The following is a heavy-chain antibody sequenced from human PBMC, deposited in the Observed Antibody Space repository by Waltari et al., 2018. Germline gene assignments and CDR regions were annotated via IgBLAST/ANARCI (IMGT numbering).Heavy chain of an antibody. D-gene: IGHD3-22*01. CDR3: ARDYDANEDSQRRGYYYYGMDV. CDR1: GGSFSGYY. V-gene: IGHV4-34*01. CDR2: INHSGST. Sequence: QVQLQQWGAGLLKPSETLSLTCAVYGGSFSGYYWSWLRQPPGKGLEWIGEINHSGSTNYNPSLKSRVTISVDTSKNQFSLKLSSVTAADTAVYYCARDYDANEDSQRRGYYYYGMDVWGQGTTVTVSS. J-gene: IGHJ6*02.